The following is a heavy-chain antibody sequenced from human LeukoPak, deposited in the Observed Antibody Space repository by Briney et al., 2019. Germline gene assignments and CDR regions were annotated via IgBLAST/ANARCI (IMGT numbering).Heavy chain of an antibody. CDR3: TRSGNYDFWSGDPGLD. D-gene: IGHD3-3*01. CDR2: IRSKANSYAT. Sequence: GGSLRLSCAASGFTFSGSAMHWVRQASGKGLEWVGRIRSKANSYATAYAASVKGRFTISRDDSKNTAYLQMNSLKTEDTAVYYCTRSGNYDFWSGDPGLDWGQGTLVTVSS. V-gene: IGHV3-73*01. CDR1: GFTFSGSA. J-gene: IGHJ4*02.